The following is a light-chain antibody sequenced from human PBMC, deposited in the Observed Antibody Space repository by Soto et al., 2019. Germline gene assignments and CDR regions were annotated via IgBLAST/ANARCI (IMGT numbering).Light chain of an antibody. Sequence: HLVRTQSPSASPSLGASVKLTCTLSSGHSSYAIAWHQQQPEKGPRYLMKLNSDGSHSKGDGIPDRFSGSSSGAERYLTISSLQSEDEADYYCQTWGTGINWVFGGGTKLTFL. V-gene: IGLV4-69*01. J-gene: IGLJ3*02. CDR3: QTWGTGINWV. CDR2: LNSDGSH. CDR1: SGHSSYA.